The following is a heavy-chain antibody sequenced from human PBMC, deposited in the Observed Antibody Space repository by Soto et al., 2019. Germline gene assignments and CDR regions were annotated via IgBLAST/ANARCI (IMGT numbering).Heavy chain of an antibody. V-gene: IGHV3-23*01. CDR2: ISGSASTS. J-gene: IGHJ4*02. CDR1: GFPFSSYV. Sequence: EVQLLESGGGLVQRGGSLRLSCAASGFPFSSYVMSWVRQAPGKGLEWVSLISGSASTSNYADSVKGRFTISRDNSKKTLYLQMSSLRAEDTAVYFCAKGAANTVFGVDTLFDNWGQGALVTVSS. CDR3: AKGAANTVFGVDTLFDN. D-gene: IGHD3-3*01.